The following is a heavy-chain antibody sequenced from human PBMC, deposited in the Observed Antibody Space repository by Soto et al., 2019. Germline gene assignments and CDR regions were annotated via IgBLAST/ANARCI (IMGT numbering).Heavy chain of an antibody. CDR3: TTGVVPAAISSFWYYYYGMDV. CDR2: IKSKTDGGTT. V-gene: IGHV3-15*07. J-gene: IGHJ6*02. D-gene: IGHD2-2*01. CDR1: GFTFSNAW. Sequence: GGSLRLSCAASGFTFSNAWMNWVRQAPGKGLEWVGRIKSKTDGGTTDYAAPVKGRFTISRDDSKNTLYLQMNSLKTEDTAVYYCTTGVVPAAISSFWYYYYGMDVWGQGTTVTVSS.